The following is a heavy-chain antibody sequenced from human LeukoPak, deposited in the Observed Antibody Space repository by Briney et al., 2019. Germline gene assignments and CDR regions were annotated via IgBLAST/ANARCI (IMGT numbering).Heavy chain of an antibody. D-gene: IGHD3-9*01. CDR2: ISGSGGST. J-gene: IGHJ4*02. Sequence: GGSLRLSCAASGFTFSSYAMSWVRQAPGKGLEWVSAISGSGGSTYYADSVKGRFIISRDNSKNTLYLQMNSLRAEDTAVYYCAKEVLRYFDWSLDRPSELDYWGQGTLVTVSS. V-gene: IGHV3-23*01. CDR1: GFTFSSYA. CDR3: AKEVLRYFDWSLDRPSELDY.